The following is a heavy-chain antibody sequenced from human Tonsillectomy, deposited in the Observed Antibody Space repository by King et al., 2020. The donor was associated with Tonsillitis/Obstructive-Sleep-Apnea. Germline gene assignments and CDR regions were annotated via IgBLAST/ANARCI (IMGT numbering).Heavy chain of an antibody. CDR2: INHSGST. J-gene: IGHJ5*02. D-gene: IGHD2-15*01. CDR3: ARRIGYCSGGSCYRWFAP. V-gene: IGHV4-34*01. Sequence: VQLQQWGAGLLKFSETLSLTCAVYGGSFSGYYWSWIRQPPGKGLEWIGEINHSGSTNYNPSLKSRVTISEDTSKNQFSLKMSSVTAADTAVYYCARRIGYCSGGSCYRWFAPWGQGTLVTVSS. CDR1: GGSFSGYY.